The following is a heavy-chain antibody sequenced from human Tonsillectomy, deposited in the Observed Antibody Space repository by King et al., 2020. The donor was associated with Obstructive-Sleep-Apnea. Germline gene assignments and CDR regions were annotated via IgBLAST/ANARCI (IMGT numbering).Heavy chain of an antibody. CDR3: ATSRYCSITSCLGWFDP. Sequence: VQLVESGRGLVQPGGSLRLSCAASGFTFSSYWMSWVRQAPGKGLEWVANIKQDGSEKYYVDSVKGRFTISRDNAKKSLYLQMNSLRAEDTAVYYCATSRYCSITSCLGWFDPWGQGTLVTVSS. J-gene: IGHJ5*02. CDR1: GFTFSSYW. V-gene: IGHV3-7*03. CDR2: IKQDGSEK. D-gene: IGHD2-2*01.